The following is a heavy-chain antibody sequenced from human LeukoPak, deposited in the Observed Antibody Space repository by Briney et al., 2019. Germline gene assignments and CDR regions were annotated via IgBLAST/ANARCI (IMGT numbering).Heavy chain of an antibody. Sequence: SETLSLTCAVYGGSFSGYYWSWIRQPPGKGLEWIGEINHSGSTNYNPSLKSRVTISVDTSKNQFSLELSSVTAADTAVYYCARGGAQPAAIGRESYYYGMDVWGQGTTVTVSS. J-gene: IGHJ6*02. D-gene: IGHD2-2*01. CDR2: INHSGST. CDR1: GGSFSGYY. CDR3: ARGGAQPAAIGRESYYYGMDV. V-gene: IGHV4-34*01.